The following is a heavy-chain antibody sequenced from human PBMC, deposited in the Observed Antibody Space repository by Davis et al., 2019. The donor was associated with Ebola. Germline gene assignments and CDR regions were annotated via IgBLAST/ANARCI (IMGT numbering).Heavy chain of an antibody. D-gene: IGHD5-18*01. J-gene: IGHJ4*02. Sequence: GESLKISCAASGFTFSSYGMHWVRQAPGKGLEWVAVIWYDGSNKYYADSVKGRFTISRDNSKNTLYLQMNSLRAEDTAVYYCARDSLDTAMPFDYWGQGTLVTVSS. CDR2: IWYDGSNK. CDR3: ARDSLDTAMPFDY. V-gene: IGHV3-33*01. CDR1: GFTFSSYG.